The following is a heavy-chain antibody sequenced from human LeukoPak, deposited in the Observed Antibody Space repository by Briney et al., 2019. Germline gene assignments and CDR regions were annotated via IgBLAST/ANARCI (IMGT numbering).Heavy chain of an antibody. J-gene: IGHJ4*01. CDR2: ISSDGNTQ. Sequence: GGSLRLSCAASGFTFSSYSMNWVRQTPGKGMEWVAIISSDGNTQSYADPLKGRFTISRDNFRDTVFLELTTLRPEDTGLYYCVRDLTSSARFDFWGPGTLVTVSS. CDR3: VRDLTSSARFDF. CDR1: GFTFSSYS. V-gene: IGHV3-30*03. D-gene: IGHD3-9*01.